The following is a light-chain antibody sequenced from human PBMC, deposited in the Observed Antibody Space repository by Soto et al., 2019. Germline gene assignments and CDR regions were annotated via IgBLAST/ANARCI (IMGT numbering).Light chain of an antibody. Sequence: QSALTQPASVSGSPGQSITISCTGTSSDIGSYDYVSWYQQHPGKAPKLMIYEVTDRPSGVSPRFSGSKSANTASLTISGLQTEDEADYYCSSYTGGNPSYVFGTGTKLTVL. CDR2: EVT. CDR1: SSDIGSYDY. V-gene: IGLV2-14*01. J-gene: IGLJ1*01. CDR3: SSYTGGNPSYV.